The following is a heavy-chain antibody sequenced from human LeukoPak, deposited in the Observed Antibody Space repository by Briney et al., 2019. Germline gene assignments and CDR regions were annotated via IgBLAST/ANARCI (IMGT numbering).Heavy chain of an antibody. CDR1: GFTFSSHS. D-gene: IGHD2/OR15-2a*01. V-gene: IGHV3-48*04. J-gene: IGHJ6*04. CDR3: AREYYGLILSHYLDV. CDR2: ISSSNDRI. Sequence: PGGSLRLSCAVSGFTFSSHSLSWVRQAPGKGLEWVSYISSSNDRIYYADSVRGRFTISRDNANNSLYLQLSSLRVEDTAVYYCAREYYGLILSHYLDVWGKGTTVTVSS.